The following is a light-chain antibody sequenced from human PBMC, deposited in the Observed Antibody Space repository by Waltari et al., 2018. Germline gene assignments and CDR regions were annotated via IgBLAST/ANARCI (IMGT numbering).Light chain of an antibody. CDR3: QQYNRYST. V-gene: IGKV1-5*03. Sequence: DIQMTQSPSTLSASVGDRVTITCRASQSISSYLAWYKQKPGKAPKLLISKASTLGSGVPARFSGSGSGTEFTLTISSLQPDDFATYYCQQYNRYSTFGQGTKVEIK. J-gene: IGKJ1*01. CDR1: QSISSY. CDR2: KAS.